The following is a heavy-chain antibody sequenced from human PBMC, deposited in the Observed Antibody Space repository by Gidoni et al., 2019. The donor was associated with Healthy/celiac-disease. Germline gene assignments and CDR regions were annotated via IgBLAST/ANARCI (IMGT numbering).Heavy chain of an antibody. V-gene: IGHV3-49*05. Sequence: EVQLVESGGGLVKPGRSLRLSCTASGFTFGDYAMSWFRQAPGKGLEWVGFIRSKAYGGTTEYAASVKGRFTISRDDSKSIAYLQMNSLKTEDTAVYYCTRGGGSGYYPPTDYWGQGTLVTVSS. CDR1: GFTFGDYA. CDR3: TRGGGSGYYPPTDY. J-gene: IGHJ4*02. CDR2: IRSKAYGGTT. D-gene: IGHD3-22*01.